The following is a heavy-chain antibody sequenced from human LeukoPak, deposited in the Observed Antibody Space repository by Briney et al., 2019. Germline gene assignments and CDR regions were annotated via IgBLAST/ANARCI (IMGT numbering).Heavy chain of an antibody. V-gene: IGHV3-64D*06. J-gene: IGHJ4*02. Sequence: GESLRLSCSTPGFTFSNHFMHWVRQAPGKGLEYVSSIGPNGASTLYADSVKGRFTISRDNSKNALYLQLTSLRLEDTALYYCVKDLTGTWSFDYWGQGTLVTVSS. CDR1: GFTFSNHF. CDR3: VKDLTGTWSFDY. CDR2: IGPNGAST. D-gene: IGHD3-9*01.